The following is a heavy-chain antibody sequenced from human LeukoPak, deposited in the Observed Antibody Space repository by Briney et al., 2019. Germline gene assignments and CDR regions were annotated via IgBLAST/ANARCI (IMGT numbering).Heavy chain of an antibody. CDR2: ISGSGGST. Sequence: GGSLRLSCAASGFTFSSYAMSWVRQAPGKGLEWVSAISGSGGSTYYADSVKGRFTISRDNSKNTLYPQMNSLRAEDTAVYYCAKGGGKTYSSSWYGDAFDIWGQGTMVTVSS. J-gene: IGHJ3*02. V-gene: IGHV3-23*01. CDR3: AKGGGKTYSSSWYGDAFDI. D-gene: IGHD6-13*01. CDR1: GFTFSSYA.